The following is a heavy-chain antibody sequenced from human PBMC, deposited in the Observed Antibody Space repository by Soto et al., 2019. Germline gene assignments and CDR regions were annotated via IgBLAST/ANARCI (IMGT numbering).Heavy chain of an antibody. CDR2: ISYDGSNK. CDR3: AKDGVATILPHI. V-gene: IGHV3-30*18. CDR1: GFTFSSYG. D-gene: IGHD5-12*01. J-gene: IGHJ3*02. Sequence: GGSLRLSCAASGFTFSSYGMHWVRQAPGKGLEWVAVISYDGSNKYYADSVKGRFTISRDNSKNTLYLQMNSLRAEDTAVYYCAKDGVATILPHIWGQGTMVTVSS.